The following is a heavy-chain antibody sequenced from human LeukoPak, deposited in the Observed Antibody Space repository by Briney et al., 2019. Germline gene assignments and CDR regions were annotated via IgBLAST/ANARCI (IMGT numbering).Heavy chain of an antibody. Sequence: GRSLRLACAASGFSFTTYPMHWVRQSPGKGLEWVALISYLVDNQYYADSVKGPFSISRDNSKSALYLHMNSLRPEDTALYYCAREGTFSDILTGYSFFDYWGQGTLVTVSS. CDR1: GFSFTTYP. CDR3: AREGTFSDILTGYSFFDY. J-gene: IGHJ4*02. CDR2: ISYLVDNQ. V-gene: IGHV3-30-3*01. D-gene: IGHD3-9*01.